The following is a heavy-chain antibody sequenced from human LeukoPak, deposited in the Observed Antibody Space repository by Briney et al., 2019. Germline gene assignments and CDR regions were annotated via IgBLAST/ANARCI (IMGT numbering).Heavy chain of an antibody. D-gene: IGHD3-10*01. CDR1: GASISSGDYY. CDR2: IHDSGST. V-gene: IGHV4-30-4*01. CDR3: ARGFGAGNYYYGWFDP. Sequence: SQTLSLTCTVSGASISSGDYYWNLIRQPPGEGLEWIGFIHDSGSTYYNPSLKSRVSISRDLSKNQLSLMLSSVTAADTAVYYCARGFGAGNYYYGWFDPWGQGTLVSVSS. J-gene: IGHJ5*02.